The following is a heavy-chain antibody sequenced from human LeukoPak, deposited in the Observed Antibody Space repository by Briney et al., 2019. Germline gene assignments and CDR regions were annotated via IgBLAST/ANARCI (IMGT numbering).Heavy chain of an antibody. Sequence: GGSLRLSCAASGFTFSSYWMHWVRQAPGKGLVWVSRINSDGSSTSYADSVKGRFTISRDNAKNTLYLQMNSLRAEDTAVYYCASGTYGYGLAYWGQGTLVTVSS. D-gene: IGHD5-18*01. CDR1: GFTFSSYW. CDR3: ASGTYGYGLAY. CDR2: INSDGSST. J-gene: IGHJ4*02. V-gene: IGHV3-74*01.